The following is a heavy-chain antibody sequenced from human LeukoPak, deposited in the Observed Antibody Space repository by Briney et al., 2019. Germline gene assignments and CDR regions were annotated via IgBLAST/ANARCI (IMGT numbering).Heavy chain of an antibody. CDR2: ISAYNGNT. V-gene: IGHV1-18*01. CDR3: ARICSSTSCLEN. D-gene: IGHD2-2*01. CDR1: GYTFTSYG. J-gene: IGHJ4*02. Sequence: GASVKVSCKASGYTFTSYGISWVRQAPGHGPEWMGWISAYNGNTNYAQKLQGRVTMTTDTSTSTAYMELRSLRSDDTAVYYCARICSSTSCLENWGQGTLVTVSS.